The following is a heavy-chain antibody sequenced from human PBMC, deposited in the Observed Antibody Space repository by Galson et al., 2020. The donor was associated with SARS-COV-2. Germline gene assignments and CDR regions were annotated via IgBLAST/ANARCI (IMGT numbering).Heavy chain of an antibody. CDR1: GGSFRSYY. D-gene: IGHD2-2*01. Sequence: SETLSLTCAVYGGSFRSYYWSWIRQPPGKGLEWIGVINNRGSTNYNPSLKSRVTISASKIQFSLRLSSVTAADTAVYYCAVSSTGYYYYGMDVWGQGTTVTVSS. CDR3: AVSSTGYYYYGMDV. V-gene: IGHV4-34*01. J-gene: IGHJ6*02. CDR2: INNRGST.